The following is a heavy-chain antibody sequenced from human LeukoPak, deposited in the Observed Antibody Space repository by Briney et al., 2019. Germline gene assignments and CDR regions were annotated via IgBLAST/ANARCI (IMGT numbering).Heavy chain of an antibody. D-gene: IGHD5-18*01. CDR3: ARGVGYSYGLYGMDV. J-gene: IGHJ6*02. CDR1: GGTFSSYA. Sequence: SVKVSCKASGGTFSSYAISWVRQAPGQGLEWMGGITPIFGTANYAQKFQGRVTITADESTSTAYMELSSLRSEDTAVYYCARGVGYSYGLYGMDVWGQGTTVTVSS. CDR2: ITPIFGTA. V-gene: IGHV1-69*01.